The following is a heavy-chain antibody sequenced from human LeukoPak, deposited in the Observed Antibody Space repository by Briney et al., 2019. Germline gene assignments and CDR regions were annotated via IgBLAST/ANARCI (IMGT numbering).Heavy chain of an antibody. J-gene: IGHJ4*02. CDR1: GFTFSSYS. Sequence: GGSLRLSCAASGFTFSSYSMNWVRQAPGKGLEWVSSISSSSSYIYYADSVKGRSTISRDNAKNSLYLQMNSLRAEDTAVYYCANDPMVVVAATQEGSGYWGQGTLVTVSS. CDR2: ISSSSSYI. V-gene: IGHV3-21*01. D-gene: IGHD2-15*01. CDR3: ANDPMVVVAATQEGSGY.